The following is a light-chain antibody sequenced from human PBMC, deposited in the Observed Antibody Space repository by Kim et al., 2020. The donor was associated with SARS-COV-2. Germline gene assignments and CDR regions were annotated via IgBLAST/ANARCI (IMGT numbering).Light chain of an antibody. Sequence: ASVGDTATITCRAGQSVSPSLAWYQHKPGKAPHLLIYKTSASATGVPSRFSGSGSGTEFTLTITNLQPDDFATYYCLQYKTYTRTFGQGTKVDIK. CDR1: QSVSPS. V-gene: IGKV1-5*03. CDR3: LQYKTYTRT. CDR2: KTS. J-gene: IGKJ1*01.